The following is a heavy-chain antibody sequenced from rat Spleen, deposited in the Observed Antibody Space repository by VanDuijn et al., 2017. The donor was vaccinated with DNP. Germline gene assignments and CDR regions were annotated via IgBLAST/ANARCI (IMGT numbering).Heavy chain of an antibody. J-gene: IGHJ2*01. CDR3: AVLLGVFDY. CDR2: INNAGST. D-gene: IGHD5-1*01. V-gene: IGHV3-3*01. Sequence: EVQLQESGPGLVKPSQSLSLTCSVTGYSITSNYKWTWIRKFPGNELEWMGYINNAGSTNYNPSLKSRFSITRDTSKNQFFLQVNSVRNEDTATYCCAVLLGVFDYWSQGVLVTVSS. CDR1: GYSITSNYK.